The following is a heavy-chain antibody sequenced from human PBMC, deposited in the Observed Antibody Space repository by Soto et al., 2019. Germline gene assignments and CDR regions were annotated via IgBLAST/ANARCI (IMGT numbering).Heavy chain of an antibody. CDR1: GFTFISYG. CDR3: AREPGATGTVFDY. J-gene: IGHJ4*02. D-gene: IGHD1-26*01. CDR2: IWYDGSNK. Sequence: PGGFLRLSCAASGFTFISYGMHWVRQAPGKGLEWVAVIWYDGSNKYYADSVKGRFTISRDNSKNTLYLQMNSLRAEDTAVYYCAREPGATGTVFDYWGQGTLVTVSS. V-gene: IGHV3-33*01.